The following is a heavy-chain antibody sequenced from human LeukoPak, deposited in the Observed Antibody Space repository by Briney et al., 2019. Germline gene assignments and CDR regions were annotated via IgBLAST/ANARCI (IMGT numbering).Heavy chain of an antibody. CDR1: GFTFSTYN. CDR3: ARDLTAHSYGYIEAFDI. D-gene: IGHD5-18*01. J-gene: IGHJ3*02. CDR2: ISSSSSYI. Sequence: GGSLRLSCSASGFTFSTYNMNWVRQAPGKGLEWVSSISSSSSYIYYADSVKGRLTISRDNAKNSLYLQMNSLRAEDTAVYYCARDLTAHSYGYIEAFDIWGQGTMVTVSS. V-gene: IGHV3-21*01.